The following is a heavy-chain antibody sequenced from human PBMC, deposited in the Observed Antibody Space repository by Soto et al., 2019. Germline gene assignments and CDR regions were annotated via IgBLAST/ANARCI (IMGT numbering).Heavy chain of an antibody. V-gene: IGHV4-59*08. CDR3: ARSYGDYSDY. CDR1: GGSISSYY. J-gene: IGHJ4*02. Sequence: EILSLTYTVSGGSISSYYWSWIRQPPGKGLEWIGYIYYSGSTNYNPSLKSRVTISVDTSKNQFSLKLSSVTAADTAVYYCARSYGDYSDYWGQGTLVTVS. CDR2: IYYSGST. D-gene: IGHD4-17*01.